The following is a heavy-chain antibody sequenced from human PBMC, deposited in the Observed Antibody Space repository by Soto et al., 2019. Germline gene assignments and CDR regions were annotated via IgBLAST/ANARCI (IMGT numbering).Heavy chain of an antibody. CDR1: GYTFTGYA. V-gene: IGHV1-3*01. J-gene: IGHJ4*02. D-gene: IGHD6-19*01. CDR2: INAGNGNT. Sequence: ASVKVSCKASGYTFTGYAVHWVRQAPGQGLEWMGWINAGNGNTKYSQKFQGRVTITRDTSASTAYMELSSLRSEDTAVYYCARAVAVPADFDYWGQGTLVTVSS. CDR3: ARAVAVPADFDY.